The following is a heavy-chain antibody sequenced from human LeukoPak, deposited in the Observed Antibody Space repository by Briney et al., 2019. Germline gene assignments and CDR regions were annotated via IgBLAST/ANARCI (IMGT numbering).Heavy chain of an antibody. V-gene: IGHV3-74*01. CDR3: ARDWVYKIDY. Sequence: GGSLRLSCAASGFTSSSYVMHWVRRTPGKGLVWVSRISHDGIISYADSVKGRFTISRDNAKNTLILQMNSLRVEDTAVYYCARDWVYKIDYWGRGTLVTVSS. J-gene: IGHJ4*02. CDR2: ISHDGII. D-gene: IGHD5-24*01. CDR1: GFTSSSYV.